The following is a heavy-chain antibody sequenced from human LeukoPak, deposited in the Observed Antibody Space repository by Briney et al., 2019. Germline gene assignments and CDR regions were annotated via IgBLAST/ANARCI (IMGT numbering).Heavy chain of an antibody. CDR3: ARAIVATNIDY. J-gene: IGHJ4*02. D-gene: IGHD5-12*01. CDR1: GFTFSSFS. Sequence: PGGSLRLSCAASGFTFSSFSMNWVRQAPGKGPEWVSYISRSSGAIYYADSVKGRFTISRDNAKNSLYLQMNSLRAEDTAVYYCARAIVATNIDYWGQGTLVTVSS. V-gene: IGHV3-48*04. CDR2: ISRSSGAI.